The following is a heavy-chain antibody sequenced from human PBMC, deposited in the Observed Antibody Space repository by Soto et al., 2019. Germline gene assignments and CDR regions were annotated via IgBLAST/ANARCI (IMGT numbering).Heavy chain of an antibody. CDR3: AKDRGPPYYDSSEWP. V-gene: IGHV3-30*18. Sequence: QVQRVESGGGVVQPGRSLRLSCAASGFTFSSYGMHWVRQAPGKGLEWVAVISYDGSNKYYADSVKGRFTISRDNSKNTLYLQMNSLRAEDTAVYYCAKDRGPPYYDSSEWPWGQGTLVTVSS. D-gene: IGHD3-22*01. J-gene: IGHJ1*01. CDR2: ISYDGSNK. CDR1: GFTFSSYG.